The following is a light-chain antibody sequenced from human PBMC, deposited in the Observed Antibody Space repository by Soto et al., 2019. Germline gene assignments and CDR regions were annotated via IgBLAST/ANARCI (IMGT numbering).Light chain of an antibody. CDR3: QQYGSSPRT. CDR1: QSVSSNF. V-gene: IGKV3-20*01. CDR2: GAS. J-gene: IGKJ1*01. Sequence: PGDRATSSCRASQSVSSNFLAWYQQKPGQAPRLLIYGASNRATGIPDKFNGSGSGTDFTLTISRLEPEDFAMYYCQQYGSSPRTFGQGTKVDIK.